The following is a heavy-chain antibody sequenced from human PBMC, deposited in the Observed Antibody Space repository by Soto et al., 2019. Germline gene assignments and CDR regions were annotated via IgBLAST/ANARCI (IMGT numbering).Heavy chain of an antibody. J-gene: IGHJ4*02. CDR3: VKEDGGYPSTAPH. CDR2: ISGSGDRT. D-gene: IGHD3-22*01. V-gene: IGHV3-23*01. Sequence: EVQLLESGGGLVQPGGSLRLSCAASGITISNYPMSWVRQAPGKGLDWVSGISGSGDRTYYADSAKGRFTISKDISRNALPVQLLSLGYEHTAVYFCVKEDGGYPSTAPHSGLGTLVTLST. CDR1: GITISNYP.